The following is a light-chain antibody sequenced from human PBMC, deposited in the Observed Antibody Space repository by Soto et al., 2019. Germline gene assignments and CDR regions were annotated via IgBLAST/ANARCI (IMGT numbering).Light chain of an antibody. J-gene: IGKJ5*01. CDR1: QVISSW. CDR2: AAS. Sequence: IHMTHSPSSVSASVVYRVTFTCLSVQVISSWLSCYHQKPGKAPKLLIYAASSLQSGVPSRFSGSGSGTDFTLTISSLQPEDFATYYCQQANSFPRITFGQGTRLEIK. V-gene: IGKV1-12*01. CDR3: QQANSFPRIT.